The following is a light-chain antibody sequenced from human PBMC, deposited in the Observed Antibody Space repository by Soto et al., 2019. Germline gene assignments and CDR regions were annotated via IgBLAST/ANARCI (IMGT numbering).Light chain of an antibody. CDR2: AAS. V-gene: IGKV1-27*01. CDR3: QKYNSAPLT. CDR1: QGISNY. Sequence: DIQITQSPFSLSASVREKNTKTCPASQGISNYLAWYQQKPGKVPKLLIYAASTLQSGVPSRFSGSGSGTDFTLTISSLQPEDVATYYCQKYNSAPLTFGGGTKVDIK. J-gene: IGKJ4*01.